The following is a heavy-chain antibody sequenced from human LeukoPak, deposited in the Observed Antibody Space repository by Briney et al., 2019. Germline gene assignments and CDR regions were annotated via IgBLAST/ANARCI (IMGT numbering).Heavy chain of an antibody. D-gene: IGHD3-16*01. Sequence: GSLRLSCTVSGFTVSSDSMSWVRQAPGKGLEWVSFIYSGGSTHYSDSVKGRFTISRDNSKNTLYLHMNSLRAEDTAIYYCATMMGRGYFDYWGQGTLVTVSS. CDR2: IYSGGST. V-gene: IGHV3-53*01. CDR3: ATMMGRGYFDY. J-gene: IGHJ4*02. CDR1: GFTVSSDS.